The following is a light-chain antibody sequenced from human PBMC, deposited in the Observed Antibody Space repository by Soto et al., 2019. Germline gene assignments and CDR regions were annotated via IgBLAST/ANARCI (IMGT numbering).Light chain of an antibody. CDR3: QQYGSSSMNT. CDR1: QSVTNTY. V-gene: IGKV3-20*01. J-gene: IGKJ2*01. CDR2: DAS. Sequence: EIVLTQSPGTLSLSPGERATLSCRASQSVTNTYLAWYQLKPGQAPRLLISDASRRATGIPDRFSGSGSGTDFSLTISRLEPEDFAVYYCQQYGSSSMNTFGQGTKLEIK.